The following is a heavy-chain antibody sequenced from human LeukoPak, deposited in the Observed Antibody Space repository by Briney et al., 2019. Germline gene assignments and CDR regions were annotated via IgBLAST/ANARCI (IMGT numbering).Heavy chain of an antibody. D-gene: IGHD4-23*01. Sequence: ASVKVSCKASGYTFTSYGISWVRQAPGQGLEWMGWISAYNGNTNYAQKLQGRVTMTTDTSTSTAYMELRSLRSDDTAVYYCARSPSTASVDYYYYYGMDVWGKGTTVTVSS. CDR2: ISAYNGNT. V-gene: IGHV1-18*01. J-gene: IGHJ6*04. CDR3: ARSPSTASVDYYYYYGMDV. CDR1: GYTFTSYG.